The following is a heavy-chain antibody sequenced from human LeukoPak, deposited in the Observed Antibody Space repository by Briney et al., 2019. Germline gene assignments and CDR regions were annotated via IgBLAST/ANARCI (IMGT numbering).Heavy chain of an antibody. CDR1: GFTFTDYW. D-gene: IGHD3-10*01. CDR3: AKAGSSWFGESNWFDP. CDR2: IRQDGNEK. J-gene: IGHJ5*02. Sequence: PGGSLRLSCAVSGFTFTDYWMNWVRQAPGEGLEWVASIRQDGNEKSYMDAVKGRFTISRDNTRDSLYLQMNSLRAEDTAVYYCAKAGSSWFGESNWFDPWGQGTLVTVSS. V-gene: IGHV3-7*01.